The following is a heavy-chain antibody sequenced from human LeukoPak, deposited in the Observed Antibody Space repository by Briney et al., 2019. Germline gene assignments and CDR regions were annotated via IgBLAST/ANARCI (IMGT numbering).Heavy chain of an antibody. D-gene: IGHD3-3*01. CDR3: TSRNYDFWSGYPY. CDR2: IKSKTDGGTT. Sequence: GGSLRLSCAASGFTFSNAWMSWVRQAPGKGLEWVGRIKSKTDGGTTDYAAPVKGRFTISRDDSKNTLYLQMNSLKTEDTAVYYCTSRNYDFWSGYPYWGQGTLVTVSS. CDR1: GFTFSNAW. V-gene: IGHV3-15*01. J-gene: IGHJ4*02.